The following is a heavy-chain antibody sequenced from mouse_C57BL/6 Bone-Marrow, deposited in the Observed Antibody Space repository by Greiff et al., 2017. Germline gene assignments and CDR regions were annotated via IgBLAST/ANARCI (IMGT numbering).Heavy chain of an antibody. CDR3: ARRTLAFPYYAMDY. J-gene: IGHJ4*01. V-gene: IGHV14-2*01. CDR1: GYNIKDYY. Sequence: VQLQQSGAELVKPGASVKLSCTASGYNIKDYYMHWVKQRTEQGLEWIGRIDPEDGETKYAPKFKGKDTITADTSSNTAYLQLSSLTSEDTAVYYCARRTLAFPYYAMDYWGQGTSVTVSS. D-gene: IGHD2-14*01. CDR2: IDPEDGET.